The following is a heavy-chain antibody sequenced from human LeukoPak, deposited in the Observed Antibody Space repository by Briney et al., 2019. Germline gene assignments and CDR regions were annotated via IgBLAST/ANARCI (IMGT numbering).Heavy chain of an antibody. CDR1: GFTFSNAW. Sequence: GGSLRLSCAASGFTFSNAWMAWVRQAPGKGPEWVGRIKSKTDGGTTDHAAPVKGRFTISRDDSKNTLFLQMNSLKIEDTALYYCTRDLAFWGQGTLVTVSS. CDR2: IKSKTDGGTT. J-gene: IGHJ4*02. CDR3: TRDLAF. V-gene: IGHV3-15*01.